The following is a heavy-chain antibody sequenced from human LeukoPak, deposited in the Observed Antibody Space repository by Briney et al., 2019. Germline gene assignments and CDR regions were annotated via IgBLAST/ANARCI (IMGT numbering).Heavy chain of an antibody. CDR3: AKPALTMVRGDLGY. Sequence: GGSLRLSCAASGFTFSSYGMHWVRQAPGKGLEWVAVNADSVKGRFTISRDNSKNTLYLQMNSLRAEDTAVYYCAKPALTMVRGDLGYWGQGTLVTVSS. V-gene: IGHV3-30*18. J-gene: IGHJ4*02. D-gene: IGHD3-10*01. CDR1: GFTFSSYG.